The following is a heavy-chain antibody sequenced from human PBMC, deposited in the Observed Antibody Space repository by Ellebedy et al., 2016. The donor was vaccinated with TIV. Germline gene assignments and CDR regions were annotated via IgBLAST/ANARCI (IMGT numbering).Heavy chain of an antibody. CDR2: IDFSGTGT. J-gene: IGHJ4*02. CDR1: GFTFSIAG. CDR3: ARDGSEWSRDY. V-gene: IGHV3-21*06. Sequence: GGSLRLXCAASGFTFSIAGITWVRQAPGKGLEWVATIDFSGTGTYYADSVKGRFIISRDNTKNSLFLQMNSLGVEDTAVYYCARDGSEWSRDYWGQGTLVTVSS. D-gene: IGHD3-3*01.